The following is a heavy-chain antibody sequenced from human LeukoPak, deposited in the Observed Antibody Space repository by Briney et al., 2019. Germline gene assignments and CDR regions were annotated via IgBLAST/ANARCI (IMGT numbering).Heavy chain of an antibody. J-gene: IGHJ4*02. Sequence: GGSLRLSCSASGFTFSDCSMNWVRQAPGKGLEWVAYIKSNIYYADSVKGRFTISRDNAKNLLYLQMNSLAADDTAVYYCARDDTSSWYQEYWGQGTLVTVSS. CDR1: GFTFSDCS. CDR3: ARDDTSSWYQEY. CDR2: IKSNI. D-gene: IGHD6-13*01. V-gene: IGHV3-69-1*02.